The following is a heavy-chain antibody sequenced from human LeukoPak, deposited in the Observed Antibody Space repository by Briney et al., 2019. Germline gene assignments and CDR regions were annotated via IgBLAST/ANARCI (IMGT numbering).Heavy chain of an antibody. Sequence: SETLSLTCTVSGGSISSYYWSWIRQPPGKGLEWIGYIYYSGSTYYNPSLKSRVTISVDTSKNQFSLKLSSVTAADTAVYYCARSMFCSGGSCYFDYWGQGTLVTVSS. CDR2: IYYSGST. CDR1: GGSISSYY. CDR3: ARSMFCSGGSCYFDY. D-gene: IGHD2-15*01. J-gene: IGHJ4*02. V-gene: IGHV4-59*12.